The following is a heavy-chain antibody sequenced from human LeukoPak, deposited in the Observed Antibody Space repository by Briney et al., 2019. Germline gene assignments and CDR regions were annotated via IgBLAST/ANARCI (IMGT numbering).Heavy chain of an antibody. J-gene: IGHJ5*02. V-gene: IGHV1-2*02. CDR1: GYTFTGYY. D-gene: IGHD6-6*01. CDR3: ARDPSSSAGNWFDP. CDR2: INPNSGGT. Sequence: SVKVSCKXSGYTFTGYYMHWVRQAPGQGLEWMGWINPNSGGTNYAQKFQGRVTMTRDTSISTAYMELSRLRSDDTAVYYCARDPSSSAGNWFDPWGQGTLVTVSS.